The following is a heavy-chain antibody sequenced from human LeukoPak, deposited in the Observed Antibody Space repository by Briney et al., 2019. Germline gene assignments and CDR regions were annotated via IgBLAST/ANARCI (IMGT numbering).Heavy chain of an antibody. CDR3: AKDDCSSTSCPLDY. V-gene: IGHV3-9*01. Sequence: AGGSLRLSCAASGFTFDGYAVHWVRQAPGKGLEWVSGISWNSGSIGYADSVKGRFTISRDNAKNSLYLQMNSLRAEDTALYYCAKDDCSSTSCPLDYWGQGTLVTVSS. J-gene: IGHJ4*02. D-gene: IGHD2-2*01. CDR1: GFTFDGYA. CDR2: ISWNSGSI.